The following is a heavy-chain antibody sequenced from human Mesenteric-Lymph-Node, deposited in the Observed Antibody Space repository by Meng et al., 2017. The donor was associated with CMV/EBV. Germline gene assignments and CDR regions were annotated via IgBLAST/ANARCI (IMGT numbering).Heavy chain of an antibody. CDR3: ARRYCSSTITCGMDV. Sequence: KVSCKGSGYSFTSYWIGWVRQMPGEGLEWTGIIYPGDSDTRYSPSFQGQVIISVDKSISTAYLQWSSLKASDSAMYYCARRYCSSTITCGMDVWGQGTTVTVSS. V-gene: IGHV5-51*01. D-gene: IGHD2-2*01. CDR1: GYSFTSYW. CDR2: IYPGDSDT. J-gene: IGHJ6*02.